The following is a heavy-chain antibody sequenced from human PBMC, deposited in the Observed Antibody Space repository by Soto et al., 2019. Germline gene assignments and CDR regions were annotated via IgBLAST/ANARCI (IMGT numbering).Heavy chain of an antibody. D-gene: IGHD3-16*01. J-gene: IGHJ4*02. CDR1: GFTFSNTA. CDR2: IDPSGNRL. CDR3: AKDRGGRGNEIDH. Sequence: VGSLRLSCTASGFTFSNTAMSWVRQAPGQGLVWVSGIDPSGNRLYQGDVAKGRFTISRDNSQNTLFLRLNSLRVDDTAIYYGAKDRGGRGNEIDHWGQGTLVT. V-gene: IGHV3-23*05.